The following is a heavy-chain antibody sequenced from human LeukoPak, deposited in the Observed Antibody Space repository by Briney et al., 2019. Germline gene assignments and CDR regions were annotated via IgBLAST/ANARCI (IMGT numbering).Heavy chain of an antibody. CDR2: ITTRSTYI. V-gene: IGHV3-21*01. J-gene: IGHJ4*02. CDR3: ATDWGFQRRSPSFDY. CDR1: GFTSNIDS. D-gene: IGHD7-27*01. Sequence: PGGSLRLSCAASGFTSNIDSMNWGRQAPGKGLEWVASITTRSTYILYADSLKGRFTISRDDAKNSLYLQMNSLRAEDTAVYYCATDWGFQRRSPSFDYWGQGIFVTVSS.